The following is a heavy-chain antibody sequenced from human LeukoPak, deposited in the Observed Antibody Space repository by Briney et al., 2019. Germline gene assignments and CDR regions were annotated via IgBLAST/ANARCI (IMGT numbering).Heavy chain of an antibody. D-gene: IGHD3-22*01. V-gene: IGHV3-66*02. CDR2: IYSGGST. J-gene: IGHJ4*02. CDR3: ARSDASGYYYGY. Sequence: GGSLRPSCAASGFTVSSNYMSWVRQAPGKGLEWVSVIYSGGSTYYADSVKGRFTISRDNSKNTLYLQMNSLRAEDTAVYYCARSDASGYYYGYWGQGTLVTVSS. CDR1: GFTVSSNY.